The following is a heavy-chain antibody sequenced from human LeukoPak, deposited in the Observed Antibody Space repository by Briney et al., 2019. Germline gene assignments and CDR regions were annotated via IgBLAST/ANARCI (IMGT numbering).Heavy chain of an antibody. CDR3: ARDPGWSSFDI. CDR1: GFSFTSYW. J-gene: IGHJ3*02. V-gene: IGHV3-7*01. CDR2: INQDGGTK. Sequence: GGSLRLSCVASGFSFTSYWMSWVRQAPGKGLEFVANINQDGGTKNYVDSVKGRFTISRDNAENSLCLQMSSLRAEDTALYYCARDPGWSSFDIWGQGIMVTVSS. D-gene: IGHD2-15*01.